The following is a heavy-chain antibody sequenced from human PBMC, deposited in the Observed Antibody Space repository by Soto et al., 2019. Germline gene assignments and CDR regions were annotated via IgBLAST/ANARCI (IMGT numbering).Heavy chain of an antibody. V-gene: IGHV4-59*01. CDR1: GGSISSYY. CDR3: ARADYDILTGYYPPVPNWFDP. D-gene: IGHD3-9*01. Sequence: SETLSLTCTVSGGSISSYYWSWIRQPPGKGLEWIGYIYYSGSTNYNPSLKSRVTISVDTSKNQFSLKLSSVTAADTAVYYCARADYDILTGYYPPVPNWFDPWGQGTLVTVSS. CDR2: IYYSGST. J-gene: IGHJ5*02.